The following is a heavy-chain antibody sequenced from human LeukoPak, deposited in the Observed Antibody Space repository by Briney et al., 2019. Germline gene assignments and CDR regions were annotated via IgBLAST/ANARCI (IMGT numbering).Heavy chain of an antibody. CDR1: GGSISSGGYY. CDR2: IYYSGST. J-gene: IGHJ4*02. D-gene: IGHD4-17*01. CDR3: ARQWGYGDYYFDY. V-gene: IGHV4-61*08. Sequence: SETLSLTCTVSGGSISSGGYYWSWIRQHPGKGLEWIGYIYYSGSTNYNPSLKSRVTISVDASKNQFSLKLSSVTAADTAVYYCARQWGYGDYYFDYWGQGTLVTVSS.